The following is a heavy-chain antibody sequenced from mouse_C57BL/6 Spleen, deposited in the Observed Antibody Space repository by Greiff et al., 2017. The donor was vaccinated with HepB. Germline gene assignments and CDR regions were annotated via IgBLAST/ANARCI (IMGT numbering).Heavy chain of an antibody. V-gene: IGHV5-4*01. CDR2: ISDGGSYT. D-gene: IGHD2-4*01. CDR1: GFTFSSYA. Sequence: EVHLVESGGGLVKPGGSLKLSCAASGFTFSSYAMSWVRQTPEKRLEWVATISDGGSYTYYPDNVKGRFTISRDNAKNNLYLQMSHLKSEDTAMYDCARDDYVSYWYFDVWGTGTTVTVSS. J-gene: IGHJ1*03. CDR3: ARDDYVSYWYFDV.